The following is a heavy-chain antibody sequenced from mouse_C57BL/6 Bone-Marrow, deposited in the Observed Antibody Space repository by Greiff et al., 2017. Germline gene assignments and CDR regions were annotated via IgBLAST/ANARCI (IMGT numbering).Heavy chain of an antibody. V-gene: IGHV5-6*01. CDR1: GFTFSSYG. D-gene: IGHD2-3*01. Sequence: EVKLMESGGDLVKPGGSLKLSCAASGFTFSSYGMSWVRQTPDKRLEWVATISSGGSYTYYPDSVKGRFTISRDNAKNTLYLQMSSLKSEDTAMYYCARQDGYYFDYWGQGTTLTVSS. J-gene: IGHJ2*01. CDR2: ISSGGSYT. CDR3: ARQDGYYFDY.